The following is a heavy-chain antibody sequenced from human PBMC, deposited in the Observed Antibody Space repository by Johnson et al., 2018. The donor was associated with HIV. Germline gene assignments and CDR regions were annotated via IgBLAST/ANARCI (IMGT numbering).Heavy chain of an antibody. CDR1: GFTFTNYG. J-gene: IGHJ3*02. CDR3: ARWILYWGGDCYDVFDI. D-gene: IGHD2-21*02. CDR2: ISYDGSNE. Sequence: QVQLVESGGGLVKPGASLRLSCAASGFTFTNYGMHWVRQAPGKGLEWVAVISYDGSNEHYTDSVGGRFTISRDNAKNSLYLQMNSLRAEETALYYWARWILYWGGDCYDVFDIWGQGTKVTVSS. V-gene: IGHV3-30*03.